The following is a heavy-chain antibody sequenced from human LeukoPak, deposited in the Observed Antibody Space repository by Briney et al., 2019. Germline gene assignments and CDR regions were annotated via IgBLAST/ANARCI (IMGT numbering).Heavy chain of an antibody. V-gene: IGHV3-13*01. J-gene: IGHJ3*02. CDR1: GFTFSSYD. CDR3: ASSKSVATIDDAFDI. D-gene: IGHD5-12*01. Sequence: GGSLRLSCAASGFTFSSYDMHWVRQATGKGLEWFSAIGTAGDTYYPGSVKGRFTISRENAKNSLYLQMNSLRAGDTAVYYCASSKSVATIDDAFDIWGQGTMVTVSS. CDR2: IGTAGDT.